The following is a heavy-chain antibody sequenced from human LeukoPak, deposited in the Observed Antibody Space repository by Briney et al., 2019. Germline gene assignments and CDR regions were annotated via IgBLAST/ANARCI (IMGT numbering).Heavy chain of an antibody. Sequence: GGSLRLSCAVSGFTVSSNYMSWVRQAPGKGLEWVSYISSSSSYTKYADSVKGRFTISRDNARNSLYLQMNSLRAEDTAVYYCLPLLSRPYVEDGFDIWGQGTMVTVSS. V-gene: IGHV3-11*06. CDR3: LPLLSRPYVEDGFDI. CDR2: ISSSSSYT. J-gene: IGHJ3*02. CDR1: GFTVSSNY. D-gene: IGHD2/OR15-2a*01.